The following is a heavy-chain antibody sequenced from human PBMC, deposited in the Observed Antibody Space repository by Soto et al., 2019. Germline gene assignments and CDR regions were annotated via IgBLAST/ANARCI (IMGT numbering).Heavy chain of an antibody. J-gene: IGHJ6*02. Sequence: GWSLRLSCSASVFTFSSYSMNWVRQAPGKGLEWVSSISSSSSYIYYAGSVKGRFTISRDNAKNSLYLQMNSLRAEDTAVYYCARDTIPVTIYYYYGMDVWGQGTTVTVSS. D-gene: IGHD4-4*01. V-gene: IGHV3-21*01. CDR3: ARDTIPVTIYYYYGMDV. CDR2: ISSSSSYI. CDR1: VFTFSSYS.